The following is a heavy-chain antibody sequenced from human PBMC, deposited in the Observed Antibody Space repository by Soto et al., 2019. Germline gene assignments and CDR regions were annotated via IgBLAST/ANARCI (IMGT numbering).Heavy chain of an antibody. CDR2: IYYSGST. J-gene: IGHJ5*02. D-gene: IGHD3-9*01. Sequence: SETLSLTYTVSGGSISSSSYYWGWIRQPPGKGLEWIGSIYYSGSTYYNPSLKSRVTISVDTSKNQFSLKLSSVTAADTAVYYCARQAILTGYYKGPNWFDPWGQGTLVTVSS. V-gene: IGHV4-39*01. CDR3: ARQAILTGYYKGPNWFDP. CDR1: GGSISSSSYY.